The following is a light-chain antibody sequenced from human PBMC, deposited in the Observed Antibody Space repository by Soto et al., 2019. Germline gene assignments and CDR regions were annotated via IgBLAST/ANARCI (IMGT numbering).Light chain of an antibody. V-gene: IGKV1-5*03. CDR3: QQYHSYPLT. Sequence: DIQMTQSPSILSASVGDRVTITCRASPITSSWLAWFQQMPGKAPNLLIYKASNLQSGVPSRFSGRGSGTDFTLTIASLQPDDFATYYCQQYHSYPLTFGQGTRVDVK. CDR2: KAS. CDR1: PITSSW. J-gene: IGKJ1*01.